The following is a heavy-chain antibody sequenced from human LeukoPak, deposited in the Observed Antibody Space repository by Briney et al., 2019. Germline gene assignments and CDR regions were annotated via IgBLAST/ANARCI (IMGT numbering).Heavy chain of an antibody. J-gene: IGHJ4*02. CDR1: GFTFSSCG. V-gene: IGHV3-30*18. D-gene: IGHD3-10*01. CDR3: AKDRLRGVIPYYFDY. CDR2: ISYDGSNK. Sequence: GRSLRLSCAASGFTFSSCGMHWVRRAPGKGLEWVAVISYDGSNKYYADSVKGRFTISRDNSKNTLYLQMNSLRAEDTAVYYCAKDRLRGVIPYYFDYWGQGTLVTVSS.